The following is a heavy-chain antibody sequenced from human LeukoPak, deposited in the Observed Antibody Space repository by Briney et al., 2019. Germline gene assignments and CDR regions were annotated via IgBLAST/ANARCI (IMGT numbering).Heavy chain of an antibody. D-gene: IGHD3-16*01. CDR2: ISGSGNGFSI. CDR3: VKDFGRVRGTPDS. CDR1: GFVFSIYT. J-gene: IGHJ4*02. Sequence: GGSLRLSCSAPGFVFSIYTMYWVRQTPGKGPEYVSTISGSGNGFSIYYADSVKGRFTISRDDSKSILYLQMNGLRSEDTAVYYCVKDFGRVRGTPDSWGQGTLVTVSS. V-gene: IGHV3-64D*06.